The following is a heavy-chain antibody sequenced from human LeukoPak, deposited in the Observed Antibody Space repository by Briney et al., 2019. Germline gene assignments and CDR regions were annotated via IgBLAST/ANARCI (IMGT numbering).Heavy chain of an antibody. V-gene: IGHV3-9*01. CDR3: AKDRTGYYPSSSFHY. J-gene: IGHJ4*02. Sequence: PGRSLRLSCAASGFTFDDYAMHWVRQAPGKGLEWVSGISWNSGSLGYADSVKGRFTISRDNAKNSLYLQMHSLRPEDTAVYYCAKDRTGYYPSSSFHYWGQGTLVTVSS. CDR1: GFTFDDYA. CDR2: ISWNSGSL. D-gene: IGHD3-22*01.